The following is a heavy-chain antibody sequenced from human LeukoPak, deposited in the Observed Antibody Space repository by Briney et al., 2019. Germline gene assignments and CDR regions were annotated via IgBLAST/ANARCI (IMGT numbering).Heavy chain of an antibody. V-gene: IGHV4-38-2*01. CDR1: GSSITRGDY. CDR3: AKDHPTYYYGSGSYFRGRFDP. Sequence: SETLSLTCAVSGSSITRGDYWGWIRQPPGRGREWIGVINHSGSTYYNPSLKSRVVISVDTSKNHFSLKLSSVTAADTAVYYCAKDHPTYYYGSGSYFRGRFDPWGQGTLVTVSS. CDR2: INHSGST. J-gene: IGHJ5*02. D-gene: IGHD3-10*01.